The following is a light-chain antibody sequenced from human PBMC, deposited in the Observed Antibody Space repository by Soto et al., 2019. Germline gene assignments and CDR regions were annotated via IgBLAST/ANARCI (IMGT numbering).Light chain of an antibody. CDR2: KAT. CDR3: QQYNDFQYT. Sequence: DIQMTQSPSTLSASVGDGVTITCRASQNIGSWLAWYQQKPGKAPKLLIYKATNLQSGAPSRFSGSGSGTDFSLTISSLQPVDSATYFCQQYNDFQYTFGPGTKLEI. V-gene: IGKV1-5*03. CDR1: QNIGSW. J-gene: IGKJ2*01.